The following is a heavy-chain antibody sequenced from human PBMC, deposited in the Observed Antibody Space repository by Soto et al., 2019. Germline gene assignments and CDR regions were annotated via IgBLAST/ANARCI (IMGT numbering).Heavy chain of an antibody. Sequence: CVSRTLSCPAAELTSSPSLMNWFRQAPGKGLEWVSVIYSDDTTYYADSVRGRFTVSRDNSKNTVYLQMDSLRVEDTAVYYCVKDLIARNGIWEAPDLRGQGTEVTVPS. CDR3: VKDLIARNGIWEAPDL. J-gene: IGHJ3*01. CDR1: ELTSSPSL. D-gene: IGHD2-8*01. CDR2: IYSDDTT. V-gene: IGHV3-53*01.